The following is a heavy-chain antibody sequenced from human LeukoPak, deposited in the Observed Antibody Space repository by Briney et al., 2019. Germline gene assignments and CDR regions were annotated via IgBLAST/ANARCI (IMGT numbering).Heavy chain of an antibody. J-gene: IGHJ4*02. Sequence: GGSLRLSCVASGFILRPYWMHWVRQAPGKGLVWVSRINSDGSTTDYAGSVKGRFTISRDNAKNTLYLQMNSLRVEDRAVYYCVGYYGIDYWGQGTLVTVSS. V-gene: IGHV3-74*01. CDR2: INSDGSTT. D-gene: IGHD3-10*01. CDR3: VGYYGIDY. CDR1: GFILRPYW.